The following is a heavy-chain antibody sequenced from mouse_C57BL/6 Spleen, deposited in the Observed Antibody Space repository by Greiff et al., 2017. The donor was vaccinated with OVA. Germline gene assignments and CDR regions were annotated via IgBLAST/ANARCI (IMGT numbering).Heavy chain of an antibody. J-gene: IGHJ3*01. V-gene: IGHV1-39*01. Sequence: VQLKESGPELVKPGASVKISCKASGYSFTDYNMNWVKQSNGKSLEWIGVINPNYGTTSYNQKFKGKATLTVDQSSSTAYMQLNRLTSEDSAVYYGASEAYDGYAEAFAYWGQGTLVTVSA. D-gene: IGHD2-3*01. CDR1: GYSFTDYN. CDR3: ASEAYDGYAEAFAY. CDR2: INPNYGTT.